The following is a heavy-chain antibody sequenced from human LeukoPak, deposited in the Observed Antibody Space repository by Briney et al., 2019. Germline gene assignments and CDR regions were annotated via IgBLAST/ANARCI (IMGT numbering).Heavy chain of an antibody. J-gene: IGHJ4*01. CDR1: GYTFTGNH. CDR3: VVFFYDGSGYFYDVDY. Sequence: ASVKVSCKASGYTFTGNHLHWVRQAPGQGPEWLGRINPNTGDTNYAQNFQGRVTLTRDTSISAAFMELSRLRYDDTAIYYCVVFFYDGSGYFYDVDYWSQGTRVTVSS. CDR2: INPNTGDT. D-gene: IGHD3-22*01. V-gene: IGHV1-2*06.